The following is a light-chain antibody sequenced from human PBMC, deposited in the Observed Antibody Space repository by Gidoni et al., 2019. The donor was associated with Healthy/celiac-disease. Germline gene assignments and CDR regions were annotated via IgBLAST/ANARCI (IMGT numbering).Light chain of an antibody. CDR1: QSLVYSDGNTY. CDR2: KVS. V-gene: IGKV2-30*01. Sequence: DVVMTQSPLSLPVTLGQPASISCRSSQSLVYSDGNTYLNWFQQRPGHSPRRLIYKVSNRDSGVPDRFSGSGSGTDFTLKISMVEAEDVGVYYCMQGTHWPPIFTFGPGTKVDIK. CDR3: MQGTHWPPIFT. J-gene: IGKJ3*01.